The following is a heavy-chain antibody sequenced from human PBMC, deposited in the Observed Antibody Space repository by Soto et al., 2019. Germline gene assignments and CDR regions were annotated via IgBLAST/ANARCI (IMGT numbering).Heavy chain of an antibody. CDR1: GYSIASGYY. J-gene: IGHJ6*02. V-gene: IGHV4-38-2*01. Sequence: SDTLSLTCAVSGYSIASGYYWAWIRQSPGKGLEWIGSIYHAGSVYYNPSLNGRVALSMDTSKNHFSLKLTSVTAADTAVYYCARTFDYYGMDVWGQGTTVT. CDR3: ARTFDYYGMDV. CDR2: IYHAGSV.